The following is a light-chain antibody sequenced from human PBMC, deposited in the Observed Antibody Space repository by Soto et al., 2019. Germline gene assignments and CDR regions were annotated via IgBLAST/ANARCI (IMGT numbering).Light chain of an antibody. CDR3: QSSDSRLSGSDV. CDR1: SSNIGAGYH. Sequence: QSVLTQPPSVSGAPGQRVTISCTGSSSNIGAGYHVHWYQQLPGAAPKLLIFGDSNRPSGVPDRFSGSKSGTSAPLAITGLQADDEADYYCQSSDSRLSGSDVFGTGTKLTVL. CDR2: GDS. V-gene: IGLV1-40*01. J-gene: IGLJ1*01.